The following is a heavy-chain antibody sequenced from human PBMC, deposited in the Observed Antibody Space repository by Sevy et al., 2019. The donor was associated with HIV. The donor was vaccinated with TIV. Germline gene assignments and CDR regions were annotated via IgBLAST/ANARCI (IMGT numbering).Heavy chain of an antibody. J-gene: IGHJ3*02. CDR1: GFTFSNYG. CDR2: IHNSGGTT. CDR3: XXXXXXXXXXNDAFDI. Sequence: GGSLRLSCAASGFTFSNYGMNWVRQAPGKGLEWVSVIHNSGGTTYYADSVKGRFTISRDNSENTLYLQMNSLRAEDXXXXXXXXXXXXXXXXNDAFDIWGQGTMVTVSS. V-gene: IGHV3-23*01.